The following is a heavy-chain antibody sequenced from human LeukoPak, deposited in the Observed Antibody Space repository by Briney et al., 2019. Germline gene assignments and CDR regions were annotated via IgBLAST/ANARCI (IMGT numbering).Heavy chain of an antibody. V-gene: IGHV1-46*01. J-gene: IGHJ4*02. CDR2: INPSGGST. D-gene: IGHD3-22*01. Sequence: ASVKVSCKASGYTFTSYYMHWVRQAPGQGLEWMGIINPSGGSTSYAQKFQGRVTMTRDTSTSTVYMELSSLRSEDTAVYYCARGKGSYDSSGYYDGYFDYWGQGTLVTVSS. CDR3: ARGKGSYDSSGYYDGYFDY. CDR1: GYTFTSYY.